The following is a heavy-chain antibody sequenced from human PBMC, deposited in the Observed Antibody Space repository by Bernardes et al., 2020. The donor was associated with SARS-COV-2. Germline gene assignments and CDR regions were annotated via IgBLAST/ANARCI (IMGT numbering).Heavy chain of an antibody. CDR1: GFTFSSYG. D-gene: IGHD1-26*01. CDR3: ASEEWESNYYYYGMDV. V-gene: IGHV3-30*03. CDR2: ISYDGSNK. Sequence: GGSLRLSRAASGFTFSSYGMHWVRQAPGKGLEWVAVISYDGSNKYYADSVKGRFTISRDNSKNTLYLQMNSLRAEDTAVYYCASEEWESNYYYYGMDVWGQGTTVTVSS. J-gene: IGHJ6*02.